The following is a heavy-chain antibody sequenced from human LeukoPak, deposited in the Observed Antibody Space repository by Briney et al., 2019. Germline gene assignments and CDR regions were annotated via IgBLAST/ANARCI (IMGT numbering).Heavy chain of an antibody. J-gene: IGHJ5*02. Sequence: SETLSLTCTVSRGSINNSSYYWNWIRQPPGRELEWIGYISYSGNTNYNPSLKTRVTMSLGTSKNQFSLKLSSVTAADTAVYYCARCLEPYYFDISGLDPWGQGTLVTVSS. CDR3: ARCLEPYYFDISGLDP. V-gene: IGHV4-61*01. CDR2: ISYSGNT. D-gene: IGHD3-22*01. CDR1: RGSINNSSYY.